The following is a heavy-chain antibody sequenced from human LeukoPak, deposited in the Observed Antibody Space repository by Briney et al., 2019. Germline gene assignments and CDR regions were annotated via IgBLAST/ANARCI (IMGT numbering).Heavy chain of an antibody. V-gene: IGHV3-48*03. Sequence: QPGGSLRLSCAASGFTFSSYEMNWVRQAPGKGQERVSYISSSGSTIYYADSVKGRFTISRDNAKNSLYLQMNSLRAEDTAVYYCASYSYGYRSLDYWGQGTLVTVSS. CDR2: ISSSGSTI. J-gene: IGHJ4*02. CDR3: ASYSYGYRSLDY. CDR1: GFTFSSYE. D-gene: IGHD5-18*01.